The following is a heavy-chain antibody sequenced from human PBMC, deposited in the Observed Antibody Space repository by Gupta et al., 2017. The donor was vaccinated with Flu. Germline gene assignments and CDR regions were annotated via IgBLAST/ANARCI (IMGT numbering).Heavy chain of an antibody. CDR1: GYTFTSYD. CDR3: ARWGHLDIVVVPAAISSRSGFDY. CDR2: MNPNSGNT. V-gene: IGHV1-8*01. D-gene: IGHD2-2*03. J-gene: IGHJ4*02. Sequence: QVQLVQSGAEVKKPGASVKVSCKASGYTFTSYDINWVRQATGQGLEWMGWMNPNSGNTGYAQKLQGRVTMTRNTSISTAYMELSSLRSEDTAVYYCARWGHLDIVVVPAAISSRSGFDYWGQGTLVTVSS.